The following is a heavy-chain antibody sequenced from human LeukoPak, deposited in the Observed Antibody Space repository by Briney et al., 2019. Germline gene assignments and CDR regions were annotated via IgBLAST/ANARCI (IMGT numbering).Heavy chain of an antibody. CDR1: GFTFSSYG. D-gene: IGHD1-26*01. CDR2: ISYDGSNK. J-gene: IGHJ4*02. V-gene: IGHV3-30*18. Sequence: GRSLRLSCAASGFTFSSYGMHWVRQAPGKGLEWVAVISYDGSNKYYADSVKGRFTISRDNSKNTLYLQMNSLRAEDTAVYYCAKERGATLDYWGQGTLVTVSS. CDR3: AKERGATLDY.